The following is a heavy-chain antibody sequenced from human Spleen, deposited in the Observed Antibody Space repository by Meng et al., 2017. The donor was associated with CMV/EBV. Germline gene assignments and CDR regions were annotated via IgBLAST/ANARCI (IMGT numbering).Heavy chain of an antibody. Sequence: SGFTFDDYGMSWVRQAPGKGLGWVSGINWNGGSTGYADSVKGRFTISRDNAKNSLYLQMNSLRAEDTALYYCATNVPSPYQPLLPDYWGQGTLVTVSS. D-gene: IGHD2-2*01. J-gene: IGHJ4*02. CDR3: ATNVPSPYQPLLPDY. V-gene: IGHV3-20*03. CDR1: GFTFDDYG. CDR2: INWNGGST.